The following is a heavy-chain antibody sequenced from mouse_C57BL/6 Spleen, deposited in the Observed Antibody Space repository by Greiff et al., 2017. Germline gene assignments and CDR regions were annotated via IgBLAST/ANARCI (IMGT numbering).Heavy chain of an antibody. Sequence: QVQLQQSGAELVRPGASVTLSCKASGYTFTDYEMHWVKQTPVHGLEWIGAIDPETGGTAYNQKFKGKAILTADTFSNPAYTELRSLTTETSAVYYCTKKICHYYSYGFAYWGQGTPVTVSA. CDR1: GYTFTDYE. J-gene: IGHJ3*01. CDR2: IDPETGGT. V-gene: IGHV1-15*01. D-gene: IGHD2-14*01. CDR3: TKKICHYYSYGFAY.